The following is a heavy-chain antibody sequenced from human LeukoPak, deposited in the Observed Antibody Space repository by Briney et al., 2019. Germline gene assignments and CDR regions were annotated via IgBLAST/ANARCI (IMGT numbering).Heavy chain of an antibody. V-gene: IGHV3-72*01. Sequence: GGSLRLSCAASGSTFSDHYIDWVRQAPGKGLEWVGRSRDKGNSYTTAYAASVRGRFTISRDDSKNSLYLQMNSLKIEDTAVYYCTKLARTPRDFDYRGQGTLVTVSS. CDR1: GSTFSDHY. J-gene: IGHJ4*01. CDR2: SRDKGNSYTT. D-gene: IGHD1/OR15-1a*01. CDR3: TKLARTPRDFDY.